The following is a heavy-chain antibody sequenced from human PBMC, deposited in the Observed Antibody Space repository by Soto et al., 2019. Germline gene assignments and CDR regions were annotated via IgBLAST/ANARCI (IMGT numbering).Heavy chain of an antibody. CDR2: ISSSSSYI. Sequence: GRSLRLSCAASGFTFSSYSMNWVPQAPGKGLEWVSSISSSSSYIYYADSVKGRFTISRDNAKNSLYLQMNSLRAQDTAVYYCARNTYYDFWSGYYTYYYYGMDVWGQGTTVTVSS. CDR1: GFTFSSYS. V-gene: IGHV3-21*01. D-gene: IGHD3-3*01. J-gene: IGHJ6*02. CDR3: ARNTYYDFWSGYYTYYYYGMDV.